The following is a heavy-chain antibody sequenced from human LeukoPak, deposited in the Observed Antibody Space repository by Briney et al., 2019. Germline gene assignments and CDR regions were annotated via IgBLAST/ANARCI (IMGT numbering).Heavy chain of an antibody. D-gene: IGHD3-22*01. J-gene: IGHJ4*02. CDR2: ISAYNGNT. CDR3: ARDNYYDSSPIFDY. CDR1: GYTFTSYG. V-gene: IGHV1-18*01. Sequence: ASVKVSCKASGYTFTSYGISWVRQAPGQGLEWMGWISAYNGNTNYAQKFQGRVTITADKSTSTAYMELSSLRSEDTAVYYCARDNYYDSSPIFDYWGQGTLVTVSS.